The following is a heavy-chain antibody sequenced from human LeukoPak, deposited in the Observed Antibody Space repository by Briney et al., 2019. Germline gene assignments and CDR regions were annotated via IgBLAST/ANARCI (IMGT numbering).Heavy chain of an antibody. CDR1: GFTFSSYW. D-gene: IGHD3-10*01. Sequence: AGGSLRLSCAASGFTFSSYWMHWVRQALGKGLVWVSRINSDGSSTSYADSVKGRFTISRDNAKNTLYLQMNSLRAEDTAVYYCARDGTYGSGTYVEYWGQGTLVTVSS. CDR2: INSDGSST. V-gene: IGHV3-74*01. CDR3: ARDGTYGSGTYVEY. J-gene: IGHJ4*02.